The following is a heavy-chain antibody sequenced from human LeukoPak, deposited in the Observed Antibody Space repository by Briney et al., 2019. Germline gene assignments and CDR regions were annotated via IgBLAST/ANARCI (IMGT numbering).Heavy chain of an antibody. D-gene: IGHD4-23*01. Sequence: GGSLRLSCASAEFTFSSYLMHCGRQAPGKGLVWVSGTNTDGSSTMYADSVKSRFTIARDNAKNTLYLQMNSLRAEDTAVYYCYGANAEHWGQGTLVTVSS. CDR3: YGANAEH. CDR2: TNTDGSST. CDR1: EFTFSSYL. V-gene: IGHV3-74*03. J-gene: IGHJ1*01.